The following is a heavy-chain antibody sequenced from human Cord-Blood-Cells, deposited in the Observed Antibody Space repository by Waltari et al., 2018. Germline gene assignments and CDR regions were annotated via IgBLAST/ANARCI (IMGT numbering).Heavy chain of an antibody. J-gene: IGHJ4*02. D-gene: IGHD2-2*01. CDR1: GGTFSSYA. Sequence: QVQLVQSGAEVQKPGSSVKVSCKASGGTFSSYAISWVRQAPGQGLGWMGGVIPDFCTANYAQKFQGRGTITADESTRTAYMELSSVGSEDTAVYYCAWDRLGYCSRTSCYYFDYWGQGTLVTVSS. V-gene: IGHV1-69*01. CDR2: VIPDFCTA. CDR3: AWDRLGYCSRTSCYYFDY.